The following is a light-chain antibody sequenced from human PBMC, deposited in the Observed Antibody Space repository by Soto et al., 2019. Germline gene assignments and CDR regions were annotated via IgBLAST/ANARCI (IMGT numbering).Light chain of an antibody. CDR3: LVSYSGVRGV. CDR1: TGAVTSAHH. V-gene: IGLV7-46*01. J-gene: IGLJ3*02. Sequence: QAVVTQEPSLTVSPGGTVTLTCGSSTGAVTSAHHPHWLQQKPGQAPRTLIYDTSNKHSWTPGRFSGSLLGGKAALTLSGAQPEDEADYYCLVSYSGVRGVFDGGTKVTVL. CDR2: DTS.